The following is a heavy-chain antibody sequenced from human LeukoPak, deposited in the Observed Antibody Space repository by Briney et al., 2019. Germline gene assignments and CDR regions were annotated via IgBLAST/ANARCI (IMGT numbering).Heavy chain of an antibody. D-gene: IGHD3-16*02. CDR1: GYSISSGYY. CDR3: ARLWRTSSRGRYGY. CDR2: INHSGST. J-gene: IGHJ4*02. V-gene: IGHV4-38-2*02. Sequence: SETLSLTCTVSGYSISSGYYWSWIRQPPGKGLEWIGEINHSGSTNYNPSLKSRVTISVDTSKNQFSLKLSSVTAADTAVYYCARLWRTSSRGRYGYWGQGTLVTVSS.